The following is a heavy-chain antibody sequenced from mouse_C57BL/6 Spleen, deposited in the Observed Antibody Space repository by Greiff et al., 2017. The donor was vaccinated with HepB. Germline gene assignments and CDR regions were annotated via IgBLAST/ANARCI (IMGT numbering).Heavy chain of an antibody. D-gene: IGHD2-5*01. CDR2: IRSKSNNYAT. Sequence: EVQLQESGGGLVQPKGSLKLSCAASGFSFNTYAMNWVRQAPGKGLEWVARIRSKSNNYATYYADSVKDRFTISRDDSESMLYLQMNNLKTEDTAMYYCVRQGYSNGYAMDYWGQGTSVTVSS. CDR3: VRQGYSNGYAMDY. CDR1: GFSFNTYA. V-gene: IGHV10-1*01. J-gene: IGHJ4*01.